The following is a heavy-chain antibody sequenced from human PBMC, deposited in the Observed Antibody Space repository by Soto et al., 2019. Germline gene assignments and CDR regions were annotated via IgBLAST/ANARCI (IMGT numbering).Heavy chain of an antibody. J-gene: IGHJ5*02. V-gene: IGHV4-30-2*01. Sequence: PSETLSPTCAVSGGSISSGGYSWSWIRQPPGKGLEWIGYIYHSGSTYYNPSLKSRVTISVDRSKNQFSLKLSFVTAADTAVYYCARGGRYCSGGSCSNWFDPWGQGTLVTVSS. CDR2: IYHSGST. D-gene: IGHD2-15*01. CDR3: ARGGRYCSGGSCSNWFDP. CDR1: GGSISSGGYS.